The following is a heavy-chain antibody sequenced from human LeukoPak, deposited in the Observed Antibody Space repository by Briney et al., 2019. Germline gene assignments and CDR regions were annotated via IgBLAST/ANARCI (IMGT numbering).Heavy chain of an antibody. CDR1: GFTFSSYS. D-gene: IGHD6-6*01. Sequence: GGSLRLSCAASGFTFSSYSMNWVRQAPGKGLEWVSYISSSSSTIYYADSVKGRFTISRDNSKNTLYLQMNSLRAEDTAVYYCAKLAARGFYWGQGTLVTVSS. V-gene: IGHV3-48*01. J-gene: IGHJ4*02. CDR2: ISSSSSTI. CDR3: AKLAARGFY.